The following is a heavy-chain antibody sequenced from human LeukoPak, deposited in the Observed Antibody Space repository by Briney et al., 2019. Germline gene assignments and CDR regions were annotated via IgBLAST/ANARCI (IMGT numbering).Heavy chain of an antibody. V-gene: IGHV3-30*19. CDR1: GFTFSSYG. D-gene: IGHD3-3*01. CDR3: ARERVFGVVFSPDAFDI. Sequence: PGGSLRLSCAASGFTFSSYGMHWVRQAPGKGLEWVAVISYDGSNKYYADSVKGRFTISRDNSKNTLYLQMNSLRAEDTAVYYCARERVFGVVFSPDAFDIWGQGTVVTVSS. J-gene: IGHJ3*02. CDR2: ISYDGSNK.